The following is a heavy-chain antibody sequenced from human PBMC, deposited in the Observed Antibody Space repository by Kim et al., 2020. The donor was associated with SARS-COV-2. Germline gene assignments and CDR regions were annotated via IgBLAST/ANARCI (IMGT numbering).Heavy chain of an antibody. Sequence: GRFTRSRDNAKNSLYLQMNSLRDEDTAVYYCARDFCSSTSCSYYYYGMDVWGQGTTVTVSS. D-gene: IGHD2-2*01. J-gene: IGHJ6*02. V-gene: IGHV3-48*02. CDR3: ARDFCSSTSCSYYYYGMDV.